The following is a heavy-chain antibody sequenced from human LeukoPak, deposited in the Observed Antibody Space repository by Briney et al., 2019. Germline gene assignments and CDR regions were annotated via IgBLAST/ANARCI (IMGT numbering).Heavy chain of an antibody. CDR1: GFIFSSYW. V-gene: IGHV3-74*01. J-gene: IGHJ4*02. D-gene: IGHD2-21*01. CDR3: ARDFMCNVNCAEC. Sequence: GGSLRLSCAASGFIFSSYWMHWVRHAPGKGLAWVSRINTDGSSTSYADSVKGRFTISRDNAKNTLYLQMNSLRAEDTAVYYCARDFMCNVNCAECWGQGTLVTVSS. CDR2: INTDGSST.